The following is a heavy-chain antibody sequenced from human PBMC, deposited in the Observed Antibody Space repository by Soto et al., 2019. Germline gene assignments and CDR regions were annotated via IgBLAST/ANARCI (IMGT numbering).Heavy chain of an antibody. CDR2: INNDGSDA. J-gene: IGHJ1*01. CDR3: VRSTDGYFD. Sequence: GGSLRLSCAASGFTFNNFWMHWVRQLPGKGLVWVSRINNDGSDATYADSVKGRFTISRDNAKNTVYLQMNSLRAEDTAVYYCVRSTDGYFDWGQGTLVTVSS. CDR1: GFTFNNFW. D-gene: IGHD3-22*01. V-gene: IGHV3-74*01.